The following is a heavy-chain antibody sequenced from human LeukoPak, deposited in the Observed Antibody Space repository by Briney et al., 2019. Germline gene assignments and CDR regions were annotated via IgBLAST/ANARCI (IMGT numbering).Heavy chain of an antibody. CDR1: GYSFTTYW. J-gene: IGHJ4*02. CDR3: ARTIPHRTQGYFDY. Sequence: GESLKISCKASGYSFTTYWIGWVRQVPGKGLEWVGIIYPADSTAKYSPSFQGQVTISADKSISTAYLQWSSLKASDTAMYYCARTIPHRTQGYFDYWGQGTLVTVSS. V-gene: IGHV5-51*01. CDR2: IYPADSTA. D-gene: IGHD1-14*01.